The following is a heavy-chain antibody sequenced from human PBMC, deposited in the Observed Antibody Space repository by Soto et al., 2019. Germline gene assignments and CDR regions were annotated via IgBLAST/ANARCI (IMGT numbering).Heavy chain of an antibody. CDR2: INAGNGNT. V-gene: IGHV1-3*01. J-gene: IGHJ6*02. CDR3: ARDITIFGVVRYYYYYYGMDV. Sequence: GSVKVCCKAYGYTFTSYAMHLVRQAPGQRLEWMGWINAGNGNTKYSQKFQGRVTITRDTSASTAYMELSSLRSEDTAVYYCARDITIFGVVRYYYYYYGMDVWGQGTTVTVSS. CDR1: GYTFTSYA. D-gene: IGHD3-3*01.